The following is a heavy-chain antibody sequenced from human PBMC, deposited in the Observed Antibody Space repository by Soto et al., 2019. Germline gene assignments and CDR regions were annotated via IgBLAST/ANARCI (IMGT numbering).Heavy chain of an antibody. J-gene: IGHJ4*02. CDR3: ARDWDPVGLYYGSGSLIGY. CDR2: IIPIFGTA. Sequence: SVKVSCKASGGTFSSYAISWVRQAPGQGLEWMGGIIPIFGTANYAQKFQGRVTITADESTSTAYMELSSLRSEETAVYYCARDWDPVGLYYGSGSLIGYWGQGTLVTVSS. CDR1: GGTFSSYA. V-gene: IGHV1-69*13. D-gene: IGHD3-10*01.